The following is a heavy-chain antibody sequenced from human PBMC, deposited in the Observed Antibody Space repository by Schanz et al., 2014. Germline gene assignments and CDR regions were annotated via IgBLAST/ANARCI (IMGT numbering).Heavy chain of an antibody. J-gene: IGHJ4*02. CDR3: AKDLPSDYYIAY. CDR1: GFTFSNYG. V-gene: IGHV3-30*02. CDR2: IRYNGINE. D-gene: IGHD3-22*01. Sequence: QVQLVESGGGVVQPGGSLRLSCAASGFTFSNYGLHWVRQAPGKGLEWVAFIRYNGINEYYADSVKGRFTISRDNSKNTLYLQMNSLRAEDTAVYYCAKDLPSDYYIAYWGQGTRVAVSS.